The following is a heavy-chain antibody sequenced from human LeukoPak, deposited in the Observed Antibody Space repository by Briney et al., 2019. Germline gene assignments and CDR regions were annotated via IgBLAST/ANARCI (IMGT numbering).Heavy chain of an antibody. J-gene: IGHJ3*02. V-gene: IGHV1-2*02. D-gene: IGHD6-19*01. Sequence: ASVKVSCKASGYTFTGYYMYWVRQAPGQGLEWMGWINPNSGGTNYAQKFQGRVTMSRDTSISTAYMELSRLRSDDTAVYYCARAGYSSDWIHDAFDIWGQGTMVTVSS. CDR1: GYTFTGYY. CDR2: INPNSGGT. CDR3: ARAGYSSDWIHDAFDI.